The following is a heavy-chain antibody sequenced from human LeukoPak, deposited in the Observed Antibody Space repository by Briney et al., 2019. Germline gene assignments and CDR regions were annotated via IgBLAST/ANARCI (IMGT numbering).Heavy chain of an antibody. Sequence: GGSLRLSCAASEFTFRRYSMNWIRQAPGKGLEWISYINEGSNNIFYADSVKGRFTISRDNAKNSLHLQMNSLRVDDTAVYYCARDALDSSGYYSRGAFDIWGQGTMVTVSS. V-gene: IGHV3-48*01. CDR2: INEGSNNI. J-gene: IGHJ3*02. CDR1: EFTFRRYS. CDR3: ARDALDSSGYYSRGAFDI. D-gene: IGHD3-22*01.